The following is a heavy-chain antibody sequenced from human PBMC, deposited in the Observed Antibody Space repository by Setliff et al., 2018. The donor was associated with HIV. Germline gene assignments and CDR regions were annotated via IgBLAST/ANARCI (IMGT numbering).Heavy chain of an antibody. CDR3: ARQKTVTTYFDY. D-gene: IGHD4-17*01. J-gene: IGHJ4*02. CDR2: FYYSWNT. Sequence: SETLSLTCTVSGASIGRRSDCWGWIRQPPGKGLEWIGSFYYSWNTYYNPSLKSRVTISVDTSKSQFSLKLSSVTAADTAVYYCARQKTVTTYFDYWGQGTLVTVSS. CDR1: GASIGRRSDC. V-gene: IGHV4-39*01.